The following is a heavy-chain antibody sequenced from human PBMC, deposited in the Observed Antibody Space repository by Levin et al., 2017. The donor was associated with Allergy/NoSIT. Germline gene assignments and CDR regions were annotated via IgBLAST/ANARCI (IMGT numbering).Heavy chain of an antibody. Sequence: ASVKVSCKASGYIFTSFGISWVRQAPGQGLEWMGWSSAYNGNTNYGQKFQGRVTMTTDTSTSTAYMELRSLRSDDTAVYFCTRDLGEDTTMIFFDCWGQGTLVTVSS. CDR1: GYIFTSFG. CDR3: TRDLGEDTTMIFFDC. D-gene: IGHD5-18*01. CDR2: SSAYNGNT. V-gene: IGHV1-18*01. J-gene: IGHJ4*02.